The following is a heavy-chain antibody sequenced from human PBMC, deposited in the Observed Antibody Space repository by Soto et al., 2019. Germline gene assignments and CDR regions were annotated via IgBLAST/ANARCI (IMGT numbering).Heavy chain of an antibody. D-gene: IGHD3-16*02. CDR3: ARVGMITFGGVIAADFDY. Sequence: ASVKVSCKASGYTFTSYGISWVRQAPGQGLEWMGWISAYNGNTNYAQKLQGRVTMTTDTSTSQAYMEVRSLRSDDTAVYYCARVGMITFGGVIAADFDYWGQGTLVTVSS. CDR1: GYTFTSYG. J-gene: IGHJ4*02. CDR2: ISAYNGNT. V-gene: IGHV1-18*01.